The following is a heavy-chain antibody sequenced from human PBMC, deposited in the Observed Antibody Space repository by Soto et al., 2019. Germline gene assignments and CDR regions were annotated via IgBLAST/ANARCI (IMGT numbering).Heavy chain of an antibody. D-gene: IGHD2-2*02. Sequence: SVKVSCKASGGTFSGYAISWVRQAPGQGLEWMGEIIPMFGTSNYAQKFRGRVTITADESTSTAYMELSSLRSEDTAVYYCARGSCSSTSCYKEYYFDLWGQGTLVTVSS. J-gene: IGHJ4*02. CDR2: IIPMFGTS. V-gene: IGHV1-69*13. CDR1: GGTFSGYA. CDR3: ARGSCSSTSCYKEYYFDL.